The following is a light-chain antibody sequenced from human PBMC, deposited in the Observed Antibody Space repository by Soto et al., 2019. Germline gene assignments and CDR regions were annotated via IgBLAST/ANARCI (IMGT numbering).Light chain of an antibody. CDR3: QHYNDWPLT. Sequence: IVMTQSPATLSMSPGERATLSCRASQSVKNNLAWYQQNPGQAPRLLIYDASSRATGIPARFSGSGSGTEFTLTISSLQSEDSAVYYCQHYNDWPLTFGGGTKVEIK. J-gene: IGKJ4*01. V-gene: IGKV3-15*01. CDR2: DAS. CDR1: QSVKNN.